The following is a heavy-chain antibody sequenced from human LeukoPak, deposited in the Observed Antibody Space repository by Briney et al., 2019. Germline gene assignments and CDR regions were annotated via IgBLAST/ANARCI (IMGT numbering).Heavy chain of an antibody. Sequence: ASVKVSCKSSGYTFTNYYVHWVRQAPGPGLEWMGVINPSGGSTNYAQKFQGRVTMTRDTSTSTVYVELISLRSEDTAVYYCARDSTVTTFRGCVDPWGQGTLVTVS. CDR3: ARDSTVTTFRGCVDP. CDR2: INPSGGST. V-gene: IGHV1-46*01. CDR1: GYTFTNYY. D-gene: IGHD4-17*01. J-gene: IGHJ5*02.